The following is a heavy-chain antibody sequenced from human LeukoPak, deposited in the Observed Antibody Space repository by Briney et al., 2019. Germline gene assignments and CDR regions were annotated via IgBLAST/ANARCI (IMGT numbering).Heavy chain of an antibody. CDR2: IKQDGSEK. V-gene: IGHV3-7*01. D-gene: IGHD3-22*01. J-gene: IGHJ4*02. CDR1: GFTFSSYW. Sequence: GGSLRLSCAASGFTFSSYWMSWVRQAPGKGLEWVANIKQDGSEKYYVDSVKGRFTISRDNAKNSLYLQMSSLRAEDTAVYYCARANDYYDSSGYYFKYYFDYWGQGTLVTVSS. CDR3: ARANDYYDSSGYYFKYYFDY.